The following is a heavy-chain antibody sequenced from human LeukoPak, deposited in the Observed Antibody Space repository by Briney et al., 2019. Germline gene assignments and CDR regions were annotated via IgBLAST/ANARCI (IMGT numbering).Heavy chain of an antibody. Sequence: PGGSLRLSCAASGFPFDDYAMHWVRQAPGKGLEWVSGISWNSGSLDYADSVKGRFTISRDNAKNSLYLEMNSLRPEDTALYYCAKGTGRYWTFLDYWGQGAPVTVSS. J-gene: IGHJ4*02. CDR2: ISWNSGSL. CDR1: GFPFDDYA. CDR3: AKGTGRYWTFLDY. D-gene: IGHD1-26*01. V-gene: IGHV3-9*01.